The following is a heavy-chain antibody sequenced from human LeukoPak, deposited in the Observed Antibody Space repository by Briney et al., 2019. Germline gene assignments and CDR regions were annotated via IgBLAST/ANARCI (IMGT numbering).Heavy chain of an antibody. CDR2: IYYSGST. D-gene: IGHD6-19*01. V-gene: IGHV4-39*07. CDR3: ARGPIAVAGTIYY. CDR1: GGSISSSSYY. Sequence: PSETLSLTCTVSGGSISSSSYYWGWIRQPPGKGLEWIGSIYYSGSTYYNPSLKSRVTISVDTSKNQFSLKLSSVTAADTAVYYCARGPIAVAGTIYYWGQGTLITVSS. J-gene: IGHJ4*02.